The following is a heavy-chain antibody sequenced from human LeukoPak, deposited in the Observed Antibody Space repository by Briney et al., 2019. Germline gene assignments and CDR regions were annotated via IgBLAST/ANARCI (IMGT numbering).Heavy chain of an antibody. CDR2: IYYSGST. J-gene: IGHJ4*02. CDR1: GYSISSGYY. V-gene: IGHV4-61*01. Sequence: PSETLSLTCTVSGYSISSGYYWGWIRQPPGKGLEWIGYIYYSGSTNYNPSLKSRVTISVDTSKNQFSLKLSSVTAADTAVYYCARGPYSGSYYASFDYWGQGTLVTVSS. CDR3: ARGPYSGSYYASFDY. D-gene: IGHD1-26*01.